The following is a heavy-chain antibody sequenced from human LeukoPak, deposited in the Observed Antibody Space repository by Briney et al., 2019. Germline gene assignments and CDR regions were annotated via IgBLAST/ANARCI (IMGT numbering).Heavy chain of an antibody. CDR2: ISSSSSYI. CDR3: AREGPGNYYDSSGPVDY. Sequence: GGSLRLSCAASGFTFSSYSMNWVRQAPGKGLEWVSSISSSSSYIYYADSVKGRFTISRDNAKNSLYLQMNSLRAEDTAVYYCAREGPGNYYDSSGPVDYWGQGTLVTVSS. V-gene: IGHV3-21*01. D-gene: IGHD3-22*01. J-gene: IGHJ4*02. CDR1: GFTFSSYS.